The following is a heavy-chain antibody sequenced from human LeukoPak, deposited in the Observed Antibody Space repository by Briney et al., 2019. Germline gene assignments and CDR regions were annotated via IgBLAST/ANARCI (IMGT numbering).Heavy chain of an antibody. D-gene: IGHD6-19*01. CDR1: GGSINSYY. J-gene: IGHJ4*02. CDR3: ARGRQWLAFYYFDY. Sequence: PSETLSLTCTVSGGSINSYYWSWIRQPPGKGLEWIGYIYYSGSTNYNPSLKSRVTISVDTSKSQFSLKLSSVTAADTAVYYCARGRQWLAFYYFDYWGQGTLVTVSS. CDR2: IYYSGST. V-gene: IGHV4-59*08.